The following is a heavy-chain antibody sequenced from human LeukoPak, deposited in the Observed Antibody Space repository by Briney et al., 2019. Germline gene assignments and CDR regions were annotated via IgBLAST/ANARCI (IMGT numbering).Heavy chain of an antibody. Sequence: GRSLRLSCAASGFTFSSYGMHWVRQAPGKGLEWVAVIWYDGSNKYYADSVKGRFTISRDNSKNTLYLRMNSLRAEDTAVYYCARDGAMTYYFDYWGQGTLVTVSS. J-gene: IGHJ4*02. CDR2: IWYDGSNK. CDR1: GFTFSSYG. CDR3: ARDGAMTYYFDY. V-gene: IGHV3-33*01.